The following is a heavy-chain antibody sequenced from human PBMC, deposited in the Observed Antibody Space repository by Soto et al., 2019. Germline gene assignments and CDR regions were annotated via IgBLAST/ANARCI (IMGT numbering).Heavy chain of an antibody. D-gene: IGHD6-19*01. V-gene: IGHV4-38-2*02. CDR3: AKVHVMVVAGSTFDY. J-gene: IGHJ4*01. Sequence: SETLSLTCTVSGYSISSGSYWGWIRQPPGKGPEWIASIYHGGTTFYNPSLKSRVTVSVDKSNNQFSLKLRSVTAADTAVYYCAKVHVMVVAGSTFDYWGHGTLVTVS. CDR1: GYSISSGSY. CDR2: IYHGGTT.